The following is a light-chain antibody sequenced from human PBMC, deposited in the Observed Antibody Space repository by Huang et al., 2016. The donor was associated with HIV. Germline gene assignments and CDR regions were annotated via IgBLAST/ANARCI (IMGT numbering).Light chain of an antibody. Sequence: DIQMTQSPSPLSTFVRDRATITCRGSQNINTFLHWYQEKPGKAPRRLIYSSSSLDHGVPSRFSGRASGTEFTLTVSSVQPDDSATYYCQQTYRTPYTFGQGTKLDI. CDR1: QNINTF. J-gene: IGKJ2*01. V-gene: IGKV1-39*01. CDR2: SSS. CDR3: QQTYRTPYT.